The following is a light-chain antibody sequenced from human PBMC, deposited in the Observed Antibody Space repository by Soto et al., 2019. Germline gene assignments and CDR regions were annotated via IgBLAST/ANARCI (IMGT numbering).Light chain of an antibody. CDR1: SSDVGSYNL. CDR3: CSYAGGSTLV. Sequence: QSALTQPASVSGSPGQSITISCTGTSSDVGSYNLVSWYQQHPGKAPKLMIYEGSKRPSGVSNRFSGSKSGNTASLTISGLQAEDEADYYFCSYAGGSTLVFGGGTKVTVL. J-gene: IGLJ3*02. V-gene: IGLV2-23*01. CDR2: EGS.